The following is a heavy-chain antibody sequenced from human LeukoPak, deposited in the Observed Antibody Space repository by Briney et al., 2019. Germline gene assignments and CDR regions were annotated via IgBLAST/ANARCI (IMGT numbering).Heavy chain of an antibody. CDR3: ARNIAAAVNWFDP. Sequence: GASVKVSCKASGYTFTSYDINWVRQATGQGLEWMGRIRPILDLTYYAQRFQGRVTITADESTSTAYMEVTNLRSDDTAVYYCARNIAAAVNWFDPWGQGTLVTVSS. CDR2: IRPILDLT. V-gene: IGHV1-69*04. J-gene: IGHJ5*02. D-gene: IGHD6-13*01. CDR1: GYTFTSYD.